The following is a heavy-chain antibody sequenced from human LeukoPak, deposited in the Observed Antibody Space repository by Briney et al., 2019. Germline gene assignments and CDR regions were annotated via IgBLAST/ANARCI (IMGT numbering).Heavy chain of an antibody. CDR3: ARRRDYFDY. Sequence: GGSLRLSCAASGFTFSDYYMSWIRQAPGKGLEWVSYISRSDNTIYYADSMKGRFTVSRDNAKNSLYLQMNSLRAEDTAVYYCARRRDYFDYWGQGTVVTVYS. CDR2: ISRSDNTI. V-gene: IGHV3-11*01. CDR1: GFTFSDYY. J-gene: IGHJ4*02.